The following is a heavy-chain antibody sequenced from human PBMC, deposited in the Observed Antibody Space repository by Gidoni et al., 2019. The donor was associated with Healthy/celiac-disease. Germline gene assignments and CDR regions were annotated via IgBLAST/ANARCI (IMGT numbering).Heavy chain of an antibody. CDR1: GFPFSSYA. CDR2: ISSNGGST. D-gene: IGHD3-3*01. V-gene: IGHV3-64D*06. CDR3: VKGAYYDFWSGYLN. Sequence: EVQLVESGGGLVQPGGSLSLSCSASGFPFSSYAMHWVRPAPGKGLEYVSAISSNGGSTYYADSVKGRFTISRDNSKNTLYLQMSSLRAEDTAVYYCVKGAYYDFWSGYLNWGQGTLVTVSS. J-gene: IGHJ4*02.